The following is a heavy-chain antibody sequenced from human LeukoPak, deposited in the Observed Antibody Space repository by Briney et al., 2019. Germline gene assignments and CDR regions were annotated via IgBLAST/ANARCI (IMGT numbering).Heavy chain of an antibody. Sequence: PGGSLRLSCSGSGFIFSSYAIHWVRQAPGKGLEYVSGISSNGGSTYNADSVKGRFTISRDNSKNSLYLQMNSLRAEDTAVYYCARDRSWNYYGSGNWDYWGQGTLVTVSS. CDR3: ARDRSWNYYGSGNWDY. V-gene: IGHV3-64*04. CDR1: GFIFSSYA. D-gene: IGHD3-10*01. J-gene: IGHJ4*02. CDR2: ISSNGGST.